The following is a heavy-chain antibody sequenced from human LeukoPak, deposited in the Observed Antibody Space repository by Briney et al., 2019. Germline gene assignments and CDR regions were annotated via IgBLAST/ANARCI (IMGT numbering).Heavy chain of an antibody. D-gene: IGHD2-2*01. J-gene: IGHJ5*02. CDR2: IIPIFGTA. CDR3: AREWGRREGRIVVVPAAPFDP. V-gene: IGHV1-69*13. CDR1: GGTFSSYA. Sequence: SVKVSCKASGGTFSSYANSWVRQAPGQGLEWMGGIIPIFGTANYAQKFQGRVTITADESTSTAYMELSSLRSEDTAVYYCAREWGRREGRIVVVPAAPFDPWGQGTLVTVSS.